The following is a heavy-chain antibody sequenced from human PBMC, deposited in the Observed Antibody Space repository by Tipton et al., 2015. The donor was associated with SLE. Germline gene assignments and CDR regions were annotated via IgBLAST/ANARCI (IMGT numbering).Heavy chain of an antibody. CDR1: GGSISSYY. J-gene: IGHJ2*01. CDR3: ASRYGRGAAGTLLYFDL. V-gene: IGHV4-59*01. D-gene: IGHD6-13*01. CDR2: IYYSGST. Sequence: TLSLTCTVSGGSISSYYWSWIRQPPGKGLEWIGYIYYSGSTNYNPSLKSRVTISVDTSKNQFSLKLSSVTAADTAVYYCASRYGRGAAGTLLYFDLWGRGTLVTVSS.